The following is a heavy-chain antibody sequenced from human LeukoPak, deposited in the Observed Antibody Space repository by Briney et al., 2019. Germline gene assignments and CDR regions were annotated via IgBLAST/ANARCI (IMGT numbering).Heavy chain of an antibody. CDR2: IYHSGST. J-gene: IGHJ5*02. D-gene: IGHD3-10*01. CDR1: GYSISSGYY. V-gene: IGHV4-38-2*02. Sequence: MSSETLSLTCTVSGYSISSGYYWGWIRQPPGKGLEWIGSIYHSGSTYYNPSLKSRVTISVDTSKNQFSLKLSSVTAADTAVYYCARDSGTTGEVKFDPWGQGTLVTVSS. CDR3: ARDSGTTGEVKFDP.